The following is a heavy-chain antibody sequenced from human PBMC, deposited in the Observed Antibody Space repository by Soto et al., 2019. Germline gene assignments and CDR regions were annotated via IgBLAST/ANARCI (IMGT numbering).Heavy chain of an antibody. CDR1: GFRFSGSW. V-gene: IGHV3-7*05. Sequence: EVQLVESGGGLVQPGESLRLSCEASGFRFSGSWMTWVRQAPGKGLEWVASIDEGGNAKHYLGSLRGRFTVSRDNAKNSLYLQLNSLGADDSAVYYCAKDEPMAYYVHWGQGVLVTVSS. CDR2: IDEGGNAK. D-gene: IGHD3-16*01. J-gene: IGHJ4*02. CDR3: AKDEPMAYYVH.